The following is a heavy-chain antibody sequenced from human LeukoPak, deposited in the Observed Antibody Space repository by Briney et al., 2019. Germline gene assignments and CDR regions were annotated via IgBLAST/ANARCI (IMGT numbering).Heavy chain of an antibody. CDR3: TRQGLWDSSGYSLQNWFDP. Sequence: GGSLRLSCAASGFTFSGPAMHWVRQASGKGLEGVGRIRSKANSYATAYAASVKGRFTISRDDSKNTAYLQMNSLKTEDTAVYYCTRQGLWDSSGYSLQNWFDPWGQGTLVTVSS. J-gene: IGHJ5*02. CDR2: IRSKANSYAT. D-gene: IGHD3-22*01. V-gene: IGHV3-73*01. CDR1: GFTFSGPA.